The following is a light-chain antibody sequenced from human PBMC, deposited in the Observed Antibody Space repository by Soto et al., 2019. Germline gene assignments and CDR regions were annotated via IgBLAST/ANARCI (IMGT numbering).Light chain of an antibody. V-gene: IGKV1-5*01. Sequence: DIQMTQSPSTLPASVGDTVTITCRASQSISNWLAWYQQKPGKAPKLLIYDASSLESGVPSRFSGSGSGTEFALTLSGLQPDDFATYSCQQYKTYSGTFGQGTKVDIK. J-gene: IGKJ1*01. CDR3: QQYKTYSGT. CDR2: DAS. CDR1: QSISNW.